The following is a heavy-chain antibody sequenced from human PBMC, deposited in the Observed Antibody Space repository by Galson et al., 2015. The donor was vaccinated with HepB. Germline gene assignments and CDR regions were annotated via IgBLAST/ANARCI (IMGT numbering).Heavy chain of an antibody. D-gene: IGHD1-26*01. CDR2: INAGNGNT. J-gene: IGHJ4*02. CDR1: GYTFTSYA. Sequence: SVKVSCKASGYTFTSYAMHWVRQAPGQRLEWMGWINAGNGNTKYSQKFQDRVTITRDTSASTAYMELSSLRSEDTAVYYYARDRGGSYEDYWGQGTLVTVSS. CDR3: ARDRGGSYEDY. V-gene: IGHV1-3*01.